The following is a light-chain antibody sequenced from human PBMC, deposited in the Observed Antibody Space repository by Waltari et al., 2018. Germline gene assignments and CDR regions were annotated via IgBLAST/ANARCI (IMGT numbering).Light chain of an antibody. CDR2: AAS. Sequence: LTQSPGTLSLSPGERATLSGRASQSIGTYLVWYQQKPGQAPRLLMYAASRRATGIPDRFSGIGSGTDFSLSISRLEPEDFAVYFCQNHERLPATFGQGTTVEIK. J-gene: IGKJ1*01. CDR1: QSIGTY. V-gene: IGKV3-20*01. CDR3: QNHERLPAT.